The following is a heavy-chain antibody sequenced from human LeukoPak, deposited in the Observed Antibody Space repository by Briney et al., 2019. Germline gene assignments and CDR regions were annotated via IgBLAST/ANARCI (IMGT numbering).Heavy chain of an antibody. J-gene: IGHJ6*02. CDR3: ARAGGPHTVDV. CDR1: GFTFSIYW. Sequence: GGSLRLSCVASGFTFSIYWMSWVRQAPGKGLEWVANINHDGSGKYYVDSVKGRFTISRDNANNTLFLQMNSLRAEDTAVFYCARAGGPHTVDVWGQGTTVTVSS. CDR2: INHDGSGK. V-gene: IGHV3-7*01. D-gene: IGHD2-8*02.